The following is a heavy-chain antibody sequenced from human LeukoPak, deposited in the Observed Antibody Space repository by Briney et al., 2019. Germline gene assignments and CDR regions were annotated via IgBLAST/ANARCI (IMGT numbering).Heavy chain of an antibody. V-gene: IGHV4-59*12. J-gene: IGHJ5*02. CDR2: IYYSGST. CDR3: ARLRAVYYGSGSYYLNWFDP. CDR1: GGSISSYY. Sequence: SETLSLTCTVSGGSISSYYWSWIRQPPGKGLEWIGYIYYSGSTNYNPSLKSRVTISVDTSKSQFSLKLSSVTAADTAVYYCARLRAVYYGSGSYYLNWFDPWGQGTLVTVSS. D-gene: IGHD3-10*01.